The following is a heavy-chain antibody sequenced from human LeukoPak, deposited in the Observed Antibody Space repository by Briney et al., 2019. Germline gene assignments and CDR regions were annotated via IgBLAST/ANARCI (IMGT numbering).Heavy chain of an antibody. CDR2: ISWNSGSI. J-gene: IGHJ4*02. D-gene: IGHD5-18*01. V-gene: IGHV3-9*01. CDR3: AKAPYSYGYSQYYFDY. CDR1: GFTFDDYA. Sequence: GGSLRLSCAASGFTFDDYAMHWVRQAPGKGLEWVSGISWNSGSIGYADSVKGRFTISRDNAKNSLYLQMNSLRAEDTALYYCAKAPYSYGYSQYYFDYWGQGTLVIVSS.